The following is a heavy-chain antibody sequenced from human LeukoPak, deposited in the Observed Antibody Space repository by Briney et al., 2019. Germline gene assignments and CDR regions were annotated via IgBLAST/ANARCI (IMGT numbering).Heavy chain of an antibody. Sequence: GSLRLSCAASGFIFSSYEMNWVRQAPGKGLEWIGYIYHSGSTNYNPSLKSRVTISVDTSQNQFSLKLSSVTAADTAVYYCARDGYSGSDALWGQGTLVTVSS. D-gene: IGHD5-12*01. CDR2: IYHSGST. V-gene: IGHV4-59*01. CDR1: GFIFSSYE. CDR3: ARDGYSGSDAL. J-gene: IGHJ4*02.